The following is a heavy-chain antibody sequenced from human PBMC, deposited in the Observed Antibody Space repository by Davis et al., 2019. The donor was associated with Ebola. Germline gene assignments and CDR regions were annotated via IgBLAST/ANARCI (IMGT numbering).Heavy chain of an antibody. J-gene: IGHJ5*02. CDR1: GVTSSSFV. V-gene: IGHV3-23*01. CDR3: AKDRGSYYGWFDP. D-gene: IGHD3-10*01. CDR2: ISGSGGIT. Sequence: GESLKISCAASGVTSSSFVMTWVRQAPGKGLEWVSSISGSGGITHYADSVKGRFIISRDNSKNTLYLQMSSLRAEDTAVYYCAKDRGSYYGWFDPWGQGTLVTVSS.